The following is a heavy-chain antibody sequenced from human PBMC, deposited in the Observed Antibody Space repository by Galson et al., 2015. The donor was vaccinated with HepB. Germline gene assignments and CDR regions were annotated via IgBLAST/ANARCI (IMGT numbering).Heavy chain of an antibody. Sequence: SLRLSCAASGFTFSTSWMSWVRQVPVKGLEWVANIKQDGSEKYYVDSVKGRFTISRDNAKNSVYLQMNSLRAEDTAVYYCARGDYLFVYWGQGTLVPVA. CDR1: GFTFSTSW. CDR2: IKQDGSEK. D-gene: IGHD5-12*01. CDR3: ARGDYLFVY. J-gene: IGHJ4*02. V-gene: IGHV3-7*01.